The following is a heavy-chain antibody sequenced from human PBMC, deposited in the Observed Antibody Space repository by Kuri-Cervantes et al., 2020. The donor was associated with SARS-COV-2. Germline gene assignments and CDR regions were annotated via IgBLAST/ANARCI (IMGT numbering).Heavy chain of an antibody. D-gene: IGHD2-2*01. J-gene: IGHJ4*02. CDR2: ISSSSSTI. Sequence: ETLSLTCAASGFTFSTYSMNWVRQAPGKGLEWLSYISSSSSTIHYADSVKGRFTISRDNAKNSLYLQMNSLRAEDTAVYYCAGDQGGSTRHFDYWGQGTLVTVSS. CDR3: AGDQGGSTRHFDY. V-gene: IGHV3-48*01. CDR1: GFTFSTYS.